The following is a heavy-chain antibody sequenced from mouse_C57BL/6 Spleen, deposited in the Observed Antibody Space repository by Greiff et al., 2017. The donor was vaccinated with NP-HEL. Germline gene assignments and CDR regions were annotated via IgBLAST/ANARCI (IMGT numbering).Heavy chain of an antibody. V-gene: IGHV3-6*01. D-gene: IGHD2-1*01. CDR2: ISYDGSN. CDR3: ASVLIYWGY. J-gene: IGHJ2*01. CDR1: GYSITSGYY. Sequence: EVQLQQSGPGLVKPSQSLSLTCSVTGYSITSGYYWNWIRQFPGNKLEWMGYISYDGSNNYNPSLKNRISITRDTSKNQFFLKLNSVTTEDTATYYCASVLIYWGYWGQGTTLTVSS.